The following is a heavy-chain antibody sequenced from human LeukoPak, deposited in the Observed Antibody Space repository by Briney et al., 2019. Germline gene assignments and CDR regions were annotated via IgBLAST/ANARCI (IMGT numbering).Heavy chain of an antibody. CDR3: AKRGVVIRVILVGFHKEAYYFDS. J-gene: IGHJ4*02. CDR2: TSGSGGGT. CDR1: GITLSNYG. V-gene: IGHV3-23*01. Sequence: GGSLRLSCAVSGITLSNYGMSWVRQAPGKGLEWVAGTSGSGGGTNYADSVKGRFTISRDNPKNTLYLQMNSLGAEDTAVYFCAKRGVVIRVILVGFHKEAYYFDSWGQGALVTVSS. D-gene: IGHD3-22*01.